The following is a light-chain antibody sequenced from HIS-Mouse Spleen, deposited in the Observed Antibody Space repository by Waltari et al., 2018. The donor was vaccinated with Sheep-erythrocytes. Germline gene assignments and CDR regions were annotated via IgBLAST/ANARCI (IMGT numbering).Light chain of an antibody. CDR3: LQDYNYPYT. Sequence: AIRMTQSPSSLSASTGDRVTITCRASQGISSALAWYQQKPGKAPKLLIYAASSLQSGVPSRFSGSGSGTDFTLTISSLQPEDFATYYCLQDYNYPYTFGQGTKLEIK. V-gene: IGKV1-6*01. J-gene: IGKJ2*01. CDR2: AAS. CDR1: QGISSA.